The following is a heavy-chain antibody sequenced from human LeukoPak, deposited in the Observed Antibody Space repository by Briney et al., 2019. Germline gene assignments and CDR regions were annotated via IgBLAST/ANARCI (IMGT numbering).Heavy chain of an antibody. Sequence: ASVKVSCKASGYTFTGYYMHWVRQAPGQGLERMGWISPNSGGTNYAQKFQGRVTMTRDASISTAYMELSRLRSDDTAVYYGAREASAFDIWGQGTMVTVSS. CDR3: AREASAFDI. CDR1: GYTFTGYY. J-gene: IGHJ3*02. CDR2: ISPNSGGT. V-gene: IGHV1-2*02.